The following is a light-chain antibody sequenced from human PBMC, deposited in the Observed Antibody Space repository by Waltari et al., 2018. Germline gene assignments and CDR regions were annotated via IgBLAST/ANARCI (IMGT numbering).Light chain of an antibody. V-gene: IGLV2-14*03. Sequence: SVLTQPASVSGSPGQSLTISCRGTANYIDTYNYVSCYQQHPGQVTKLILYDVVLRPSGVSSRFSGSKSGNTATLTLFGLQAEDEADYYCSSYTTSGGLLFGGGTKLT. CDR2: DVV. CDR1: ANYIDTYNY. CDR3: SSYTTSGGLL. J-gene: IGLJ2*01.